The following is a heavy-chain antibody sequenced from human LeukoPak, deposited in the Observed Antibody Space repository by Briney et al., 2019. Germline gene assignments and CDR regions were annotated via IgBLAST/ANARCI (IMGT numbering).Heavy chain of an antibody. D-gene: IGHD6-13*01. J-gene: IGHJ4*02. CDR1: GYTFTGYY. Sequence: ASVKVSCKASGYTFTGYYMHWVRQAPGQGLEWMGWINPNSGGTNYAQKFQGRVTMTRDTSISTAYMELSRLRSDDTAVYYCARDWRAGSSSWFTAFDYWGQGTLVTVSS. V-gene: IGHV1-2*02. CDR3: ARDWRAGSSSWFTAFDY. CDR2: INPNSGGT.